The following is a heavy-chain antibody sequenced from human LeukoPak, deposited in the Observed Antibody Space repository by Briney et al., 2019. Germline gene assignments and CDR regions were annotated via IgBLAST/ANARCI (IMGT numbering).Heavy chain of an antibody. J-gene: IGHJ4*02. CDR3: AKENTRDGYRHFHY. Sequence: GGSLRPSCTASGFPFSSYGMQCVSQAPGKGLEWLACIRYDENTKYYADSVKGRFIVSRDNSENTLFLQMNSLRAEDTAVYYCAKENTRDGYRHFHYWGQGTLVTVSS. CDR1: GFPFSSYG. CDR2: IRYDENTK. D-gene: IGHD5-24*01. V-gene: IGHV3-30*02.